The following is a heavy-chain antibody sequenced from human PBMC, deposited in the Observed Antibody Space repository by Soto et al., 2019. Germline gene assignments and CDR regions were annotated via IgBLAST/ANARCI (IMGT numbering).Heavy chain of an antibody. V-gene: IGHV4-31*03. D-gene: IGHD6-19*01. CDR1: GGSISSGGYY. CDR2: IYYSGST. Sequence: QVQLQESGPGLVKPSQTLSLTCTVSGGSISSGGYYWSWIRQHPGKGLEWIGYIYYSGSTYYNPSLKSRVTISVDTSKNQFSLKLSSVTAADTAVYYCARDQRYSSGWFPYFFDYWGQGTLVTVSS. J-gene: IGHJ4*02. CDR3: ARDQRYSSGWFPYFFDY.